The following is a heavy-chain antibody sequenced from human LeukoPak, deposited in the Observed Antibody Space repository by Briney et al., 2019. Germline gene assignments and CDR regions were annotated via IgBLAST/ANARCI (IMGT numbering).Heavy chain of an antibody. V-gene: IGHV4-38-2*02. CDR3: ARQTGSGLFILP. CDR2: IYYSGNT. Sequence: SETLSLTCSVSGYSITSGFYWGWIRQPPGKGLEWIGSIYYSGNTYYNASLKSQVSISIDTSKNQFSLRLTSVTAADTAVYYCARQTGSGLFILPGGQGTLVTVSS. D-gene: IGHD3/OR15-3a*01. J-gene: IGHJ4*02. CDR1: GYSITSGFY.